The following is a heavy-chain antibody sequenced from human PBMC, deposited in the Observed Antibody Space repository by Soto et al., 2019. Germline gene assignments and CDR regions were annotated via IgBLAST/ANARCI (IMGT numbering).Heavy chain of an antibody. V-gene: IGHV3-30*18. J-gene: IGHJ3*01. CDR1: GFTFSSYD. CDR2: ISYDGSKK. D-gene: IGHD1-26*01. Sequence: PGGSVRLSCAASGFTFSSYDIHWVRQAPGKGLEWVAVISYDGSKKYYADSVKGLFTISRDNSKNTLYLQVNSLRAEDTAVYYCAKAYSGPFDVWGQGTMVTVSS. CDR3: AKAYSGPFDV.